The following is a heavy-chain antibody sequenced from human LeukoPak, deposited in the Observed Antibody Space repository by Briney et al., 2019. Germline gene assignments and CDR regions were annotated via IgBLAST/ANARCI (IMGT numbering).Heavy chain of an antibody. J-gene: IGHJ4*02. CDR3: ARGGVDYYGSGTYYPMYYFDY. CDR1: GFTFDDYG. CDR2: ISGSGGAT. Sequence: GSLRLSCAASGFTFDDYGMSWVRQAPGKGLEWVSGISGSGGATYYADSVKGRFTISRDDPHNTLYLQMNSLRAEDTAVYFCARGGVDYYGSGTYYPMYYFDYWGQGALVTVSS. D-gene: IGHD3-10*01. V-gene: IGHV3-23*01.